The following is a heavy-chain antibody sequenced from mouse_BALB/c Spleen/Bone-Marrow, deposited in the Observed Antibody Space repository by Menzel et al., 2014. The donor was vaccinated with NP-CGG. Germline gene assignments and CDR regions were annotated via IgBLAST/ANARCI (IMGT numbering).Heavy chain of an antibody. D-gene: IGHD1-1*01. CDR3: AITTVVNAMDY. CDR2: IHYSGTT. Sequence: EVQLQQSGPDLVKPSQSLSLACTVTGYYITSGYTWHWIRQFTENTLEWMGYIHYSGTTDSHPSLQRRISLTRDPSKNQLFLQVNSVTTEDTSTYSCAITTVVNAMDYCGQGTSVTVAS. CDR1: GYYITSGYT. J-gene: IGHJ4*01. V-gene: IGHV3-1*02.